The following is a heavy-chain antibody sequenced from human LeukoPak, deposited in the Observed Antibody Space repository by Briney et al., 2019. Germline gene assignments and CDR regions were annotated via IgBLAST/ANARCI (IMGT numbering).Heavy chain of an antibody. CDR2: IYSGGSR. CDR3: ARDLVSYYGMDV. CDR1: GFTFSSYA. Sequence: GGSLRLSCAASGFTFSSYAMSWVRQAPGKGLEWVSVIYSGGSRYYADSVKGRFTISRDESKNTLYLQMNSLRAEDTAVNYCARDLVSYYGMDVWGQGTTVTVSS. V-gene: IGHV3-66*01. D-gene: IGHD6-6*01. J-gene: IGHJ6*02.